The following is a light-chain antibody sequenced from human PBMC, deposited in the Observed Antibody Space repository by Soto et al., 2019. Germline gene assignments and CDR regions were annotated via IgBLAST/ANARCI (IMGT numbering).Light chain of an antibody. CDR3: QQYDYWYT. J-gene: IGKJ2*01. CDR2: GAS. V-gene: IGKV3-15*01. Sequence: EIVMTQSPATLSVSPGERATLSCRASQSVSTNLGWYQQRSGQAPRLLIYGASTRATGIPARFSGSGSGTEVTLTISSLQFEDFALYCCQQYDYWYTFGRGTNLEIK. CDR1: QSVSTN.